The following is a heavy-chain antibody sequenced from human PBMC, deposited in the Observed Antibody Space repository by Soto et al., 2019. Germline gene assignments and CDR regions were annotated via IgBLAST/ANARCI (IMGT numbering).Heavy chain of an antibody. D-gene: IGHD7-27*01. J-gene: IGHJ4*02. CDR2: IYNSGST. CDR3: ATNGSPSWAIMPNDY. CDR1: GGSISSSTYY. V-gene: IGHV4-39*01. Sequence: PSEPLSLTWTVSGGSISSSTYYWGWIRQPPGMGLERIGSIYNSGSTYYNPSLKSRVTMSVDTSKNQISLKVNSVTAADTAVYYCATNGSPSWAIMPNDYWGQGTRVTVS.